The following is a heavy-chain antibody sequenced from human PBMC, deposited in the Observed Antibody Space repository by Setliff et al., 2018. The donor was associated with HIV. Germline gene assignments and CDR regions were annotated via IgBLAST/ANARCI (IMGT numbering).Heavy chain of an antibody. CDR1: GGSFSGSY. Sequence: ETLSLTCAVYGGSFSGSYWSWVRQAPGKGLEWVSAISGSGGSTYYADSVRGRFTISRDNYKNTLYLQMNSLRPEDTAVYYCARDSPLSHFDYWGQGILVTVSS. CDR3: ARDSPLSHFDY. V-gene: IGHV3-23*01. CDR2: ISGSGGST. J-gene: IGHJ4*02.